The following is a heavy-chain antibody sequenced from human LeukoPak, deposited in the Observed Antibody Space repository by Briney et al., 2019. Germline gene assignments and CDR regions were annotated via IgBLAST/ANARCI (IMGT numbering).Heavy chain of an antibody. D-gene: IGHD3-22*01. V-gene: IGHV4-31*03. J-gene: IGHJ4*02. CDR3: ARGGRSGYLFEY. CDR2: IYFSGSA. CDR1: GGSISSGDYY. Sequence: PSETLSLTCTVSGGSISSGDYYWTWIRQHPGKGLEWIGYIYFSGSAYYDPSLKSRLTMSVDTSKNQFSLKMSSVTAADTAVYYCARGGRSGYLFEYWGQGTLVTVSS.